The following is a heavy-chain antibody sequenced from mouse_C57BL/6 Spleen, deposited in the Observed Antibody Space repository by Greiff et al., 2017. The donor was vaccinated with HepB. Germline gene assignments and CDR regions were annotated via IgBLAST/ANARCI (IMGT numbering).Heavy chain of an antibody. D-gene: IGHD1-1*01. CDR3: ANDYYGSSYGAMDY. CDR2: ISDGGSYT. J-gene: IGHJ4*01. V-gene: IGHV5-4*03. Sequence: EVKLVESGGGLVKPGGSLKLSCAASGFTFSSYAMSWVRQTPEKRLEWVATISDGGSYTYYPDNVKGRFTISRDNAKNNLYLQMSQLKSEDTAMYYCANDYYGSSYGAMDYWGQGTSVTVSS. CDR1: GFTFSSYA.